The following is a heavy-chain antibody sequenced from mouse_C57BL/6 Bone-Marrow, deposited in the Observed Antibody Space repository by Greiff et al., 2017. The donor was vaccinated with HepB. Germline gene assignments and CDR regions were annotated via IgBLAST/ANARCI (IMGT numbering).Heavy chain of an antibody. CDR2: ISGGGGNT. Sequence: EVMLVESGGGLVKPGGSLKLSCAASGFTFSSYTMSWVRQTPEKRLEWVATISGGGGNTYYPDSVKGRFTISRDNAKNTLYLQMSSLRSEDTALYYCARDYGSSFPFAYWGQGTLVTVSA. CDR1: GFTFSSYT. J-gene: IGHJ3*01. V-gene: IGHV5-9*01. CDR3: ARDYGSSFPFAY. D-gene: IGHD1-1*01.